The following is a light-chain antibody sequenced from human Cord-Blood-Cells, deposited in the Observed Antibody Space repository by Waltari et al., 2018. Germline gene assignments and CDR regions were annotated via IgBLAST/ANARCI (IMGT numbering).Light chain of an antibody. CDR2: DAS. V-gene: IGKV1-5*01. CDR1: QSISSW. Sequence: DIQMTQSPSTLSASVGDRVTITCRASQSISSWLAWYQQKPGKAPKLLIYDASSLESGVPSRVSGSGSGTEFTLTISSLQPDDFVTYYCQQYNSYSWTFGQGTKVEIK. J-gene: IGKJ1*01. CDR3: QQYNSYSWT.